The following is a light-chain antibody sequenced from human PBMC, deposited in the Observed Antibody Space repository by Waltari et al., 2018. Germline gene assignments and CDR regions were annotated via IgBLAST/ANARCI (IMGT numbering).Light chain of an antibody. Sequence: EIVLTQSPGTASLSPGERVTLSCRASQSVGSSSLAWYQQKTGQAPRLVIYRAARRATGIPYRFSGSGSGTDFSLTISRLEPEDFAVYYCQQHGTLPATFGQGTKVEIK. CDR1: QSVGSSS. CDR2: RAA. CDR3: QQHGTLPAT. J-gene: IGKJ1*01. V-gene: IGKV3-20*01.